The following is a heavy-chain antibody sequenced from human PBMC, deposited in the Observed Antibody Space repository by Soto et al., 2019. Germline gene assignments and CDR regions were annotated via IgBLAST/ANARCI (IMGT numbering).Heavy chain of an antibody. J-gene: IGHJ4*02. CDR3: ARHQGWYADY. D-gene: IGHD2-15*01. V-gene: IGHV4-39*01. Sequence: QLQLQESGPGLVKPSETLSLTCNVSGVSIISTSYYWGWVRQPPGKGLEYIGYIYYSGSSYYNPSLQCRVPISVDTSQRQVSLRLRSVPAADTAVYYCARHQGWYADYWGQGTLVTVSS. CDR1: GVSIISTSYY. CDR2: IYYSGSS.